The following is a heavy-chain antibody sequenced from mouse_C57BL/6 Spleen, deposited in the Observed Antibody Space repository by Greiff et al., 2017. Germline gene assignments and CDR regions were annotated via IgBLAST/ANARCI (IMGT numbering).Heavy chain of an antibody. Sequence: VQLQQPGAELVKPGASVKMSCKASGYTFTSYWITWVKQRPGQGLEWIGDIYPGSGSTNYNEKFKSKATLTVDTSSSTAYMQLSSLTSEDSAVYYCARGECYGSSPAWFGYWGQGTLVTVS. J-gene: IGHJ3*01. CDR1: GYTFTSYW. V-gene: IGHV1-55*01. D-gene: IGHD1-1*01. CDR2: IYPGSGST. CDR3: ARGECYGSSPAWFGY.